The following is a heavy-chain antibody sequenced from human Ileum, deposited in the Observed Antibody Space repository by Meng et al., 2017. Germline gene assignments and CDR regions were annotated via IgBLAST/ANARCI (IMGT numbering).Heavy chain of an antibody. Sequence: QVVEAGGGVVQPGKSLRLSCVASGFTFSSYGMHWVRQAPGKGLEWVSVIWYDGSSENHADSVKGRFTVSKDNSKNTLYLQMNSLRVDDTAVYYCVRGGLYTYSSVVDYWGQGTLVTVSS. CDR1: GFTFSSYG. D-gene: IGHD6-6*01. V-gene: IGHV3-33*01. CDR3: VRGGLYTYSSVVDY. J-gene: IGHJ4*02. CDR2: IWYDGSSE.